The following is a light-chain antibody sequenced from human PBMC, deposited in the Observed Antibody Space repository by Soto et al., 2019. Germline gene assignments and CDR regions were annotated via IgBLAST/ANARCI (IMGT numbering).Light chain of an antibody. CDR1: RSDVGSYNL. CDR3: CSYAVTSVI. CDR2: EGS. J-gene: IGLJ2*01. V-gene: IGLV2-23*01. Sequence: QSALTQPASVSGSPGQSITISCTGTRSDVGSYNLVSWYQQHPGKAPKLMIYEGSKRPSGVSNRFSGSKSGNTASLTISGLQAEDEADYYCCSYAVTSVIFGGGTKVTVL.